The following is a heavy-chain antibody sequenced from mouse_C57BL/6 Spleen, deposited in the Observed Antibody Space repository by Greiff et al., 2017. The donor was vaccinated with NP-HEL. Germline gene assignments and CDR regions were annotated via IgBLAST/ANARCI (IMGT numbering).Heavy chain of an antibody. V-gene: IGHV1-15*01. D-gene: IGHD2-3*01. CDR2: IDPETGGT. CDR1: GYTFTDYE. Sequence: QVQLQQSGAELVRPGASVTLSCKASGYTFTDYEMHWVKQTPVHGLEWIGAIDPETGGTAYNQKFKGKAILTADKSSSTAYMELRSLTSEDSAVYYCTREGYYDYYAMDYWGQGTSVTVSS. CDR3: TREGYYDYYAMDY. J-gene: IGHJ4*01.